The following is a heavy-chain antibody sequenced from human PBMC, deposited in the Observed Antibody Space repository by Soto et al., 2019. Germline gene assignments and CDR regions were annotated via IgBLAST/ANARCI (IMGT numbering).Heavy chain of an antibody. Sequence: GGSLRLSCAASGFTFDGYAMSWVRQAPGKGLQWVSSIGGSGDGTYYADSVKGRFTISRDNSKNTLYLQMNSLRAEDTAVYYCAIAWEVTFIRMPSSHWGQGXLVTVSS. D-gene: IGHD6-6*01. V-gene: IGHV3-23*01. CDR3: AIAWEVTFIRMPSSH. CDR1: GFTFDGYA. J-gene: IGHJ4*02. CDR2: IGGSGDGT.